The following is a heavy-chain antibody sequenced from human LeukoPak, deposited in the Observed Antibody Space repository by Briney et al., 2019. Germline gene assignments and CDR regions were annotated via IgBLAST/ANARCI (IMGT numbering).Heavy chain of an antibody. D-gene: IGHD6-13*01. J-gene: IGHJ4*02. V-gene: IGHV4-59*12. Sequence: SETLSLTCTVSGGSISSYYWSWTRQPPGKGLEWIGYIYYSGSTNYNPSLKSRVTISVDTSKNQFSLKLSSVTAADTAVYYCARDSVQQLVKGAFDYWGQGTLVTVSS. CDR1: GGSISSYY. CDR3: ARDSVQQLVKGAFDY. CDR2: IYYSGST.